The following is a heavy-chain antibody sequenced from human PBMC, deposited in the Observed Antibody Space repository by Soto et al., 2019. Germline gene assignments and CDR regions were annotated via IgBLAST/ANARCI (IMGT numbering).Heavy chain of an antibody. CDR3: ARDEDF. Sequence: ASVKVSCKASGHPFNTYKIHWVRQAPGQGLEWVGWINSVDGNTHYSEKLQGRVTIYWDTSASTAYMELTGLRFEDTAVYYRARDEDFWGQGALVTVSS. CDR1: GHPFNTYK. CDR2: INSVDGNT. J-gene: IGHJ4*02. V-gene: IGHV1-3*01.